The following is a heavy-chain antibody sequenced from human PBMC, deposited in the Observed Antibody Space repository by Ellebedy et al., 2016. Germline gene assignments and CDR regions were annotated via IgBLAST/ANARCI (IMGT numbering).Heavy chain of an antibody. CDR1: GYTFTSYA. D-gene: IGHD3-22*01. J-gene: IGHJ6*03. V-gene: IGHV1-3*01. CDR3: ASNRYYYDSSGYPYYYYMDV. Sequence: ASVKVSXXASGYTFTSYAMHWVRQAPGQRLEWMGWINAGNGNTKYSQKFQGRVTITRDTSASTAYMELSSLRSEDTAVYYCASNRYYYDSSGYPYYYYMDVWGKGTTVTVSS. CDR2: INAGNGNT.